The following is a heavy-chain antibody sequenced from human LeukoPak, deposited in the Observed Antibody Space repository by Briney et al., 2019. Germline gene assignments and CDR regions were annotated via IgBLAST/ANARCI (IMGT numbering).Heavy chain of an antibody. D-gene: IGHD4-17*01. V-gene: IGHV1-24*01. CDR1: GYTLTELS. Sequence: ASVKVSCKVSGYTLTELSIHWVRQAPGKGREWMGGVNPKDGETIYAQKFQGRDTMTEDTSTDTAYMELSSLRSEDTAVYYCAKIAHYGAYSDYWGQGTLVTVSS. J-gene: IGHJ4*02. CDR2: VNPKDGET. CDR3: AKIAHYGAYSDY.